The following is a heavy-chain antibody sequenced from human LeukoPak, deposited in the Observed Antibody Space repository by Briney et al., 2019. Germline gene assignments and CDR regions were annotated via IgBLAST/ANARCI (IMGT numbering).Heavy chain of an antibody. J-gene: IGHJ4*02. CDR1: GGSFSGYS. CDR3: ARGLAPTGAHYEGSYYYFDS. Sequence: ASETLSLTCAVYGGSFSGYSWTWIRQTPGKGLEWIGEINHSGSSNSRSSLRSRVSISVATSKSQFYMELTSVTAADTGIYYCARGLAPTGAHYEGSYYYFDSWGQGVLVTVSS. V-gene: IGHV4-34*01. CDR2: INHSGSS. D-gene: IGHD3-10*01.